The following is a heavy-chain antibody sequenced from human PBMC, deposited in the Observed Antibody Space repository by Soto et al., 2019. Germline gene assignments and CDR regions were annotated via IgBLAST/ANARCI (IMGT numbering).Heavy chain of an antibody. V-gene: IGHV3-48*04. CDR3: ARYIYGYVDY. Sequence: PVGSLRLSCAASGFTFSSYAMHWIRQAPGKGLEWVSYISGVQGSTDYADSVKGRFTISRDNAKNSLYLQMNSLRAEDTALYYCARYIYGYVDYWGQGTLVTVSS. CDR1: GFTFSSYA. CDR2: ISGVQGST. D-gene: IGHD5-18*01. J-gene: IGHJ4*02.